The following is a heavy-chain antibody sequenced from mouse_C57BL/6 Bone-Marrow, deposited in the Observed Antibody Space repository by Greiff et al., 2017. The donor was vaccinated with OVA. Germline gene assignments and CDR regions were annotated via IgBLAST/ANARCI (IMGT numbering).Heavy chain of an antibody. CDR1: GYTFTSYG. CDR3: ARRTRYYAMDY. J-gene: IGHJ4*01. Sequence: QVQLKESGAELARPGASVKLSCKASGYTFTSYGISWVKQRTGQGLEWIGEIYPRSGNTYYNEKFKGKATLTADKSSSTAYMELRSLTSEDSAVYFCARRTRYYAMDYWGQGTSVTVSS. V-gene: IGHV1-81*01. CDR2: IYPRSGNT.